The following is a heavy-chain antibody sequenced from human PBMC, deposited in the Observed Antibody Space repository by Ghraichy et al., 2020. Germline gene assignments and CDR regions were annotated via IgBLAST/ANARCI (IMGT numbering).Heavy chain of an antibody. CDR2: INDSGSI. Sequence: ETLSLTCAVYGGSFSDYDWTWIRQPPGKGLEWIGEINDSGSIDYNASLKSRVSISLDTSKNQFSLKLSSVTAADTAVYFCARVVFSNIWTSVHWFDPWGPETLVIVSS. CDR3: ARVVFSNIWTSVHWFDP. V-gene: IGHV4-34*01. J-gene: IGHJ5*02. CDR1: GGSFSDYD. D-gene: IGHD6-13*01.